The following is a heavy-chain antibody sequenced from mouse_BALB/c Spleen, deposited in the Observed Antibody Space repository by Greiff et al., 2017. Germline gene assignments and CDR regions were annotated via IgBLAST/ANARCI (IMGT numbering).Heavy chain of an antibody. CDR2: ISSGGGST. J-gene: IGHJ4*01. D-gene: IGHD1-1*01. CDR1: GFAFSSYD. CDR3: ARQETVDYAMDY. Sequence: EVQLVESGGGLVKPGGSLKLSCAASGFAFSSYDMSWVRQTPEKRLEWVADISSGGGSTYYPDTVKGRFTISRDNAKNTLYLQMSSLKSEDTAMYYCARQETVDYAMDYWGQGTSVTVSS. V-gene: IGHV5-12-1*01.